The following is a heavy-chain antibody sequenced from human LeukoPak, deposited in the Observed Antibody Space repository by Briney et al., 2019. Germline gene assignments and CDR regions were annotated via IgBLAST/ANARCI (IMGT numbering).Heavy chain of an antibody. J-gene: IGHJ4*02. CDR1: GFTFSSYW. Sequence: GGSLRLSCAASGFTFSSYWMSWVRQAPGKGLEWVANIKQEGSEKYYVDSVKGRFTISRDNAKNSLFLQMNSLRAEDTAVYYCARGPAAGNLLGYWGQGTLVTVSS. CDR3: ARGPAAGNLLGY. D-gene: IGHD6-19*01. CDR2: IKQEGSEK. V-gene: IGHV3-7*01.